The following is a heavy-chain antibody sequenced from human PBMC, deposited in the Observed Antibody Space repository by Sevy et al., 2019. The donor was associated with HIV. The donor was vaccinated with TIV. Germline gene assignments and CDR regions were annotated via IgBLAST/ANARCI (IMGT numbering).Heavy chain of an antibody. CDR1: GGIFSSYA. Sequence: ASVKVSCKASGGIFSSYAISWVRQAPGQGLEWMGGIIPIFGTVNYAQKFQGRVTITADKSTSTAYMELSSLRSEDTAVYYCASDYHYDNSGYLRPDHIWGQGTMVTVSS. D-gene: IGHD3-22*01. CDR3: ASDYHYDNSGYLRPDHI. J-gene: IGHJ3*02. V-gene: IGHV1-69*06. CDR2: IIPIFGTV.